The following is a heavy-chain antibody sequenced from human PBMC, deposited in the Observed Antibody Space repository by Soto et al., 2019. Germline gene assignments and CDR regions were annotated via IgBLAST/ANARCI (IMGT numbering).Heavy chain of an antibody. V-gene: IGHV4-4*07. Sequence: PSEILTVTCTVSGASISGFYWSWIRKSAGKGLEWIGRIYATGTTDYNPSLKSRVMMSVDTSKKQFSLKLRSVTAADTAVYYCVRDGTKTLRDWFDPWGQGISVTVSS. CDR1: GASISGFY. CDR3: VRDGTKTLRDWFDP. J-gene: IGHJ5*02. D-gene: IGHD1-1*01. CDR2: IYATGTT.